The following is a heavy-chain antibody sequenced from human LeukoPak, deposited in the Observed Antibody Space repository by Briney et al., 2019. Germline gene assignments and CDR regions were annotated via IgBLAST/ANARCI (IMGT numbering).Heavy chain of an antibody. CDR2: IWYDGSNK. V-gene: IGHV3-33*01. J-gene: IGHJ4*02. CDR3: ARSFALDSLFSCYIDY. Sequence: GGSLSLSCAASGFIFSSYGMHWARQAPGKGLEWVAVIWYDGSNKCYADSVKGRFTISRDNSKNTLYLRMNSLRDEDTAVYYCARSFALDSLFSCYIDYWGQGTLVTVSS. CDR1: GFIFSSYG. D-gene: IGHD3/OR15-3a*01.